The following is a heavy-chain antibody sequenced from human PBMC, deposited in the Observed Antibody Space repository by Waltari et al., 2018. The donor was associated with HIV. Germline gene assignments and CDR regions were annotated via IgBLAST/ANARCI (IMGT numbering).Heavy chain of an antibody. CDR1: GFTFSTFS. Sequence: EVQLVESGGGYVQPGGSLGPSCAASGFTFSTFSMNWVRQSPGKGLEWVSYIDSPSLNTYYADSVKGRFTISRDNAKNSLYLEMNSLRAEDTAVYYCARPGLDYWGQGTLVTVSS. CDR3: ARPGLDY. V-gene: IGHV3-48*01. CDR2: IDSPSLNT. J-gene: IGHJ4*02.